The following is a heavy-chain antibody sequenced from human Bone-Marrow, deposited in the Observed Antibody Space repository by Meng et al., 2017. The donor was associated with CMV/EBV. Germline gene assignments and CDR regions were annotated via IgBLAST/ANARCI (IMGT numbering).Heavy chain of an antibody. D-gene: IGHD5-18*01. Sequence: SETLSLTCTVSGGSISSYYWSWIRQPPGKGLEWIGYIYYSGSTNYNPSLKSRVTISVDTSKNQFSLKLSSVTAADTAVYYCARGLRDVDTAYNYYYYYGMDVWGQGTTVTVSS. CDR1: GGSISSYY. CDR2: IYYSGST. CDR3: ARGLRDVDTAYNYYYYYGMDV. V-gene: IGHV4-59*01. J-gene: IGHJ6*02.